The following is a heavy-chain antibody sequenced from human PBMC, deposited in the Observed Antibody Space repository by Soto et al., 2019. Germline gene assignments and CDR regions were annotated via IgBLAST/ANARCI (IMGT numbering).Heavy chain of an antibody. CDR3: AKGTYYYGSGSYRVRRLGELFGY. CDR2: ISGSGGST. V-gene: IGHV3-23*01. J-gene: IGHJ4*02. D-gene: IGHD3-10*01. CDR1: GFTFSSYA. Sequence: GGSLRLSCAASGFTFSSYAMSWVRQAPGKGLEWVSAISGSGGSTYYADSVKGRFTISRDNSKNTLYLQMNSLRAEDTAVYYCAKGTYYYGSGSYRVRRLGELFGYWGQGTLVTVSS.